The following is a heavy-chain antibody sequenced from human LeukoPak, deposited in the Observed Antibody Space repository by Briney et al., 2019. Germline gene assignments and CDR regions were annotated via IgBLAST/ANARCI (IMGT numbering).Heavy chain of an antibody. V-gene: IGHV4-59*12. Sequence: PSETLSLTCTVSGGSISSYYWSWIRQPPGKGLEWIGYIYYSGSTNYNPSLKSRVTISVDRSKNQFSLKLSSVTAADTAVYYCARGNYYYGSGSYYVGGDYGMDVWGQGTTVTVSS. D-gene: IGHD3-10*01. CDR3: ARGNYYYGSGSYYVGGDYGMDV. J-gene: IGHJ6*02. CDR1: GGSISSYY. CDR2: IYYSGST.